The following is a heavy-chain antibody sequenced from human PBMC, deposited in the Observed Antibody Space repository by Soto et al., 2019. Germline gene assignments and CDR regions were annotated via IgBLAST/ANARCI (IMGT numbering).Heavy chain of an antibody. CDR2: INPNGGDT. CDR1: GYMFTYYH. J-gene: IGHJ4*02. CDR3: ATVPHSSTLLFYLDN. V-gene: IGHV1-46*01. Sequence: VASVKVSCKASGYMFTYYHVHWVRQAPGQGLEWMGIINPNGGDTRYAQKFQGRVTMTRDTSTSTVYMEVSSLRSEDTALYYCATVPHSSTLLFYLDNWGQQTLFRVCS. D-gene: IGHD2-15*01.